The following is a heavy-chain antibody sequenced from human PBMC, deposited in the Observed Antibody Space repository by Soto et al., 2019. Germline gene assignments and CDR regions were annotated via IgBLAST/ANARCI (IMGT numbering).Heavy chain of an antibody. CDR2: IIPIFGTS. J-gene: IGHJ4*02. D-gene: IGHD6-13*01. CDR3: ATFEKQQLNSFDS. CDR1: GSTSNTYP. V-gene: IGHV1-69*12. Sequence: QVQLVQSGPEVKKPGSTVKVSCKASGSTSNTYPISWVRQAPGQGLEWMGGIIPIFGTSTYAQKFQGRVTIAAVVYTRTGYMELSSLRSDDSAVYYCATFEKQQLNSFDSWGQGTLVTVSS.